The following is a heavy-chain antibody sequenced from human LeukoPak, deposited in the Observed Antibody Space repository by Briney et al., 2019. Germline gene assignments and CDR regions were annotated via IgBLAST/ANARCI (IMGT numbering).Heavy chain of an antibody. D-gene: IGHD3-10*01. CDR1: RFTFTSYS. J-gene: IGHJ4*02. Sequence: GGSLRLSCAPSRFTFTSYSMNWVRHAPGDGLEWVSSISSSSSYIYYADSVKGRFTISRDNAKNSLYLQMNSLRAEDTAVYYCARGSGSSTFDYWGQRPRVSVSS. CDR3: ARGSGSSTFDY. CDR2: ISSSSSYI. V-gene: IGHV3-21*01.